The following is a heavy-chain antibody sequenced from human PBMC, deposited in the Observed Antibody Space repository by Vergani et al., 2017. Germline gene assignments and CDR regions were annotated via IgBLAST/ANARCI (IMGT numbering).Heavy chain of an antibody. Sequence: VQLVESGGGLVKPGGSLRLSCAASGFTFSSYGMHWVRQAPGKGLEWVAVIWYDGSNKYYADSVKGRFTISRDNSKNTLYLQMNSLRAEDTAVYYCARDPLGAHFDYWGQGTLVTVSS. CDR3: ARDPLGAHFDY. J-gene: IGHJ4*02. V-gene: IGHV3-33*08. CDR1: GFTFSSYG. CDR2: IWYDGSNK.